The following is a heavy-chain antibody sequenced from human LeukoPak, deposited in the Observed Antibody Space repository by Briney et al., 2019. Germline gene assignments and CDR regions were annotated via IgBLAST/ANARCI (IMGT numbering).Heavy chain of an antibody. CDR1: GYSISSGYY. CDR3: ARCISYGSGNWFDP. V-gene: IGHV4-38-2*01. CDR2: IYHSGST. J-gene: IGHJ5*02. Sequence: SETLSLTCAVSGYSISSGYYWGWIRQPPGKGLEWIGSIYHSGSTYYNPSLKSRVTISVDTSKNQFSLKLSSVTAADTPVYYCARCISYGSGNWFDPWGQGTLVTVSS. D-gene: IGHD3-10*01.